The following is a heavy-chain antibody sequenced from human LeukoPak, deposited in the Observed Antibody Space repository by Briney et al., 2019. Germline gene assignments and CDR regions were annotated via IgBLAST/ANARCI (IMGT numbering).Heavy chain of an antibody. CDR1: GCSISSGGYS. CDR2: IYHSGST. J-gene: IGHJ4*02. Sequence: SQTLSLTCAVSGCSISSGGYSWSWIRQPPGKGLEWIGYIYHSGSTYYNPSLKSRVTISIDRSKNQFSLKLSSVTAADTAVYYCARGQEGLVDYWGQGTLVTVSS. CDR3: ARGQEGLVDY. D-gene: IGHD3/OR15-3a*01. V-gene: IGHV4-30-2*01.